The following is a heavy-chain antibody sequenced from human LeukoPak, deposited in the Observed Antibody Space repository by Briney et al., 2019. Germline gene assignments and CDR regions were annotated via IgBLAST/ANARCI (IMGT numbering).Heavy chain of an antibody. J-gene: IGHJ4*02. CDR3: ARAVGYNPVFDY. CDR2: IHPSGST. V-gene: IGHV4-4*07. D-gene: IGHD5-18*01. Sequence: PSETLSLTCTVSDGSMSSYYWSWIRQPAGKGLEWIGRIHPSGSTNYNPSLKSQVTMSVDTSKNQFSLKPNSVTAADTAVYYCARAVGYNPVFDYWGQGTLVTVSS. CDR1: DGSMSSYY.